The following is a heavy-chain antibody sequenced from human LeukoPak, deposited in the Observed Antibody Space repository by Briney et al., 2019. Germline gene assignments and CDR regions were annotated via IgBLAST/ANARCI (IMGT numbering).Heavy chain of an antibody. J-gene: IGHJ5*02. CDR3: ARDNTVTTRLNWFDP. D-gene: IGHD4-11*01. CDR2: IYYSGST. Sequence: SETLSLTCTVSGGSISSYYWSWIRQPPGKGLEWIGYIYYSGSTNYNPSLKSRVTISVDTSKNQFSLKLSSVTAADTAVYYCARDNTVTTRLNWFDPWGQGTLVTVSS. CDR1: GGSISSYY. V-gene: IGHV4-59*12.